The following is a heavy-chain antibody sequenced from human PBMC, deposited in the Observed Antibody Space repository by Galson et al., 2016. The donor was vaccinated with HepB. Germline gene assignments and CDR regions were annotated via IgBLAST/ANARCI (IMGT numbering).Heavy chain of an antibody. CDR3: AKGLGYCSSTSCFLYYYYAMDV. Sequence: SLRLSCAASGFTFSSYAMSWVRQAPGKGLEWVSAISGSGGSTHYADSVKGRFTISRDNSKNQLYLQMNSLRAEDTALYYCAKGLGYCSSTSCFLYYYYAMDVWGQGTTVTVSS. D-gene: IGHD2-2*01. CDR2: ISGSGGST. CDR1: GFTFSSYA. J-gene: IGHJ6*01. V-gene: IGHV3-23*01.